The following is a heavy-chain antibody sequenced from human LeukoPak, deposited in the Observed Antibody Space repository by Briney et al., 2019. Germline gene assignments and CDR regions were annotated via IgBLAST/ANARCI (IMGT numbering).Heavy chain of an antibody. CDR1: GYTFTSYG. Sequence: ASVKVSRKASGYTFTSYGISWVRQAPGQGLEWMGWISAYNGNTNYAQKLQGRVTMTTDTSTSTAYMELRSLRSDDTAVYYCARDLYSSSWYEDNWFDPWGQGTLVTVSS. CDR3: ARDLYSSSWYEDNWFDP. CDR2: ISAYNGNT. J-gene: IGHJ5*02. V-gene: IGHV1-18*01. D-gene: IGHD6-13*01.